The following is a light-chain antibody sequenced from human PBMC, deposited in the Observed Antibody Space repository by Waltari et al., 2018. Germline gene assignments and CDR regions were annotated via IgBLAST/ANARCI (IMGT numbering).Light chain of an antibody. V-gene: IGLV3-21*04. CDR3: QVWDHSSDHRGV. CDR1: NIGNKS. CDR2: YDT. J-gene: IGLJ3*02. Sequence: SFVLTQPTSVSVAPGKTARISSGGNNIGNKSGNWYAQKLGQAPVLVIYYDTDRPSGIPERFSGSNCGNTATLTISRVEAGDEADYYCQVWDHSSDHRGVFGGGTNLTVL.